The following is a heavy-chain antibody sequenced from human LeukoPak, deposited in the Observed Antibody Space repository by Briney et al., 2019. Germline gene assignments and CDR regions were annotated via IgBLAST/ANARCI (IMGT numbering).Heavy chain of an antibody. J-gene: IGHJ4*02. V-gene: IGHV1-18*01. CDR1: GYTFTSYG. D-gene: IGHD6-6*01. Sequence: ASVKVSCKASGYTFTSYGISWVRQAPGQGLEWMGWISAYNGNTNYAQNLQGRVTMTRDTSISTAYMELSRLRSDDTAVYYCARRAYSSSSLSYFDYWGQGTLVTVSS. CDR2: ISAYNGNT. CDR3: ARRAYSSSSLSYFDY.